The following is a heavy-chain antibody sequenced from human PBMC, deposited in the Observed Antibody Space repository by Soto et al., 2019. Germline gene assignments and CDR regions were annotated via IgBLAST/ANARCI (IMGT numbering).Heavy chain of an antibody. CDR1: GFTFSSYA. J-gene: IGHJ3*02. V-gene: IGHV3-64D*06. CDR3: VKDQAVRRRLQFGAFDI. CDR2: ISSNGGST. Sequence: GGSLRLSCSASGFTFSSYAMHWVRQAPGKGLEYVSAISSNGGSTYYADSVKGRFTISRDNSKNTLYLQMSSLRAEDTAVYYCVKDQAVRRRLQFGAFDIWGQGTMVTVSS. D-gene: IGHD5-12*01.